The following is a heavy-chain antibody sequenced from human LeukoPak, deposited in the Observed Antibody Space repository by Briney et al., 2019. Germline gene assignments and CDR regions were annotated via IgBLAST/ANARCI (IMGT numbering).Heavy chain of an antibody. J-gene: IGHJ5*02. CDR3: ASFPSPSTVNTYHNWFGP. CDR2: MNPNSGNT. D-gene: IGHD4-17*01. CDR1: GYTFTSYD. Sequence: EASVRVSCKASGYTFTSYDISWVRQAPGQGLWWMGWMNPNSGNTGYTHKFKGRVTITRNTSISTAYMRLSILRSEDTAVYYWASFPSPSTVNTYHNWFGPWGQGTLVTVSS. V-gene: IGHV1-8*01.